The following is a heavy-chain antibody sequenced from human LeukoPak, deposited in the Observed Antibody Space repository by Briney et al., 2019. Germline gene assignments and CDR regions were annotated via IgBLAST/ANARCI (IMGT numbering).Heavy chain of an antibody. CDR1: GFTFSSYA. CDR2: VTDSGGST. CDR3: AKRTSGWVDY. V-gene: IGHV3-23*01. J-gene: IGHJ4*02. D-gene: IGHD6-19*01. Sequence: PGGSLRLSCAASGFTFSSYALSWVRQSPGKGLEWVSSVTDSGGSTYSADSVKGRFTISRDNSKNTLSLQMNSLRAEDTAIYYCAKRTSGWVDYWGQGTLVTVSS.